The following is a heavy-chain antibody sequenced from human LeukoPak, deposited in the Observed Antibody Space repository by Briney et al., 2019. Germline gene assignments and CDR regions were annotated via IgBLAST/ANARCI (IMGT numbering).Heavy chain of an antibody. D-gene: IGHD2-8*01. J-gene: IGHJ6*02. Sequence: ASVKVSCKASGGTFSSYAISWVRQAPGQGLEWMGGIIPIFGTANYAQKVQGRVTITADETTSTAYMELSSLRSEDTAVYYCASRYCTNGVCLDNPYYYYGMDVWGQGTTVTVSS. CDR1: GGTFSSYA. CDR2: IIPIFGTA. V-gene: IGHV1-69*13. CDR3: ASRYCTNGVCLDNPYYYYGMDV.